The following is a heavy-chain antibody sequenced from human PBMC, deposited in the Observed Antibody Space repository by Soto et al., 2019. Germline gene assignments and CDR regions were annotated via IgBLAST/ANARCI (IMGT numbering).Heavy chain of an antibody. Sequence: GASVKVSCKASGYTFTSYDINWVRQATGQGLEWMGWMNPNSGNTGYAQKFQGRVTMTRNTSISTAYMELSSLRSEDTAVYYCARGLGSRPYYYYYYGVDVWGQGTTVTVSS. V-gene: IGHV1-8*01. J-gene: IGHJ6*02. CDR3: ARGLGSRPYYYYYYGVDV. CDR2: MNPNSGNT. CDR1: GYTFTSYD. D-gene: IGHD3-16*01.